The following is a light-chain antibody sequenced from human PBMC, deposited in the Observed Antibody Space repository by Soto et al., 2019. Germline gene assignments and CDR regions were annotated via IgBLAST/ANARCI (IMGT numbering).Light chain of an antibody. CDR3: PHCDNLLLT. V-gene: IGKV1-33*01. J-gene: IGKJ4*01. CDR1: HNIYNY. CDR2: DAS. Sequence: DIQMTQSPSSLSASVGDRVTIACQASHNIYNYLNWYHQKPGKAPRLLIFDASNLERGVPSRFSRSGSRKDFRVGSSNLQPEDVGTYFCPHCDNLLLTVGGGTKVDIK.